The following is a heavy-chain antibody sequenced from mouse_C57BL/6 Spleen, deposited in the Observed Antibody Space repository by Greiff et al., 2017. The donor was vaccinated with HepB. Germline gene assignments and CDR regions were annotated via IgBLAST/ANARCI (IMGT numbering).Heavy chain of an antibody. V-gene: IGHV1-19*01. CDR1: GYTFTDYY. CDR2: INPYNGGT. J-gene: IGHJ1*03. Sequence: VQLKQSGPVLVKPGASVKMSCKASGYTFTDYYMNWVKQSHGKSLEWIGVINPYNGGTSYNQKFKGKATLTVDKSSTTAYMELNSLTSEDSAVYYCARSGFYGGTYFDVWGTGTTVTVSS. D-gene: IGHD1-1*01. CDR3: ARSGFYGGTYFDV.